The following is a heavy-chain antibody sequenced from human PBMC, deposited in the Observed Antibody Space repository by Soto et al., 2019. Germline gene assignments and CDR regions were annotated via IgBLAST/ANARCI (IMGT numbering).Heavy chain of an antibody. CDR1: GFAFSDYF. D-gene: IGHD1-26*01. CDR2: VRNRVRGYTT. J-gene: IGHJ5*02. Sequence: EVQLVESGGGLVQPGGSLRLSCAASGFAFSDYFIDWVRQAPGKGLEWVGRVRNRVRGYTTEYAASGKGRFTISRDDSKNSGYLQMKSLRTADTAVYYCVRDRGWSYESWGLGTLVTVSS. V-gene: IGHV3-72*01. CDR3: VRDRGWSYES.